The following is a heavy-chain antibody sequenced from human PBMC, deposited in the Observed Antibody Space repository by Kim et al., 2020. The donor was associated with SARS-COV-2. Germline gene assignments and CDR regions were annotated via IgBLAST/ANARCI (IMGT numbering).Heavy chain of an antibody. V-gene: IGHV3-30*04. CDR1: GFTFSSYA. J-gene: IGHJ3*02. D-gene: IGHD3-10*01. CDR2: ISYDGSNK. Sequence: GGSLRLSCAASGFTFSSYAMHWVRQAPGKGLEWVAVISYDGSNKYYADSVKGRFTISRDNSKNTLYLQMNSLSAEDTAVYYCARDLNEVYLLWFGEFPHAFDIWGQGTMVTVSS. CDR3: ARDLNEVYLLWFGEFPHAFDI.